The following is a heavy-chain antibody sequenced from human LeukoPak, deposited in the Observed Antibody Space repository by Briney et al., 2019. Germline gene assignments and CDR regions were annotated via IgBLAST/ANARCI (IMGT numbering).Heavy chain of an antibody. V-gene: IGHV4-34*01. J-gene: IGHJ6*02. CDR3: ARVSGWYSSGWYYYYGMDV. CDR2: INHSGST. CDR1: GFTFSSYW. Sequence: GSLRLSCAASGFTFSSYWMSWVRQPPGKGLEWIGEINHSGSTNYNPSLKSRVTISVDTSKNQFSLKLSSVTAADTAVYYCARVSGWYSSGWYYYYGMDVWGQGTTVTVSS. D-gene: IGHD6-19*01.